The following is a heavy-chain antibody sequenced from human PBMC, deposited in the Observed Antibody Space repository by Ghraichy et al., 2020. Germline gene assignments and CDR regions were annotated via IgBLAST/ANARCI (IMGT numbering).Heavy chain of an antibody. CDR3: AREKSGSLHAFDI. J-gene: IGHJ3*02. CDR2: IYFSGST. CDR1: GGSISSGGYY. D-gene: IGHD1-26*01. Sequence: SETLSLTCTVSGGSISSGGYYWSWIRQHPGKGLEWIGYIYFSGSTYYNPSLKSRVTISVDTSKNQFSLKLSSVTAADTAVYYCAREKSGSLHAFDIWGQGTMVTVSS. V-gene: IGHV4-31*03.